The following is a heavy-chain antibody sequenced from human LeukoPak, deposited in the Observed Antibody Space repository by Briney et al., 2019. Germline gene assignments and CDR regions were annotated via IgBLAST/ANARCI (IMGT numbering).Heavy chain of an antibody. Sequence: ETLSLTCTVTGGSISSYYWSWIRQPPGKGLEWIAYIYYSGSVNYNPSLKSRVTISVDTSKNQFSLNLNSVTAADTAIYYCARVESSSWYTPWGQGTLVTVSS. V-gene: IGHV4-59*01. CDR3: ARVESSSWYTP. J-gene: IGHJ5*02. CDR1: GGSISSYY. D-gene: IGHD6-13*01. CDR2: IYYSGSV.